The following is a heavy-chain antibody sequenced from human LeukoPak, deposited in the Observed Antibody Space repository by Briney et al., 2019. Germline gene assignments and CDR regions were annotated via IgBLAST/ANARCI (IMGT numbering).Heavy chain of an antibody. CDR3: ARIIAAAATDY. Sequence: PSETLSLTCTVSGGSISSYYWSWIRQPPGKGLEWIGYIYCSGSTNYNPSLKSRVTISVDTSKNQFSLKLSSVTAADTAVYYCARIIAAAATDYWGQGTLVTVSS. J-gene: IGHJ4*02. D-gene: IGHD6-13*01. V-gene: IGHV4-59*01. CDR1: GGSISSYY. CDR2: IYCSGST.